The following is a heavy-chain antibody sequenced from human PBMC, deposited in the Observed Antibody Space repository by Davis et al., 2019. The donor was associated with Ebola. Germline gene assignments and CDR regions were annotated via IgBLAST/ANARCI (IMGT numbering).Heavy chain of an antibody. V-gene: IGHV4-34*01. J-gene: IGHJ6*02. CDR2: INHSGST. Sequence: PSETLSPTCAVYGGSFSGNYWSWIRQPPGKGLEWIGEINHSGSTNYNPSLKSRVTISVDTSKNQFSLKLSSVTAADTAVYYCARSYSSNQATFMDVWGQGTTVTVSS. CDR3: ARSYSSNQATFMDV. D-gene: IGHD6-13*01. CDR1: GGSFSGNY.